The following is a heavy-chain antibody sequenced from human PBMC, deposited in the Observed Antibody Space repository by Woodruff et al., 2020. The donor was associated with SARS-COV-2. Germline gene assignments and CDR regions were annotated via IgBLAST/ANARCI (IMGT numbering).Heavy chain of an antibody. CDR2: IIPIFGTA. CDR3: ARDGGFGDYYMDV. V-gene: IGHV1-69*01. J-gene: IGHJ6*03. D-gene: IGHD3-10*01. Sequence: GWMGGIIPIFGTANYAQKFQGRVTITADESTSTAYMELSSLRSEDTAVYYCARDGGFGDYYMDVWGKGTTVTV.